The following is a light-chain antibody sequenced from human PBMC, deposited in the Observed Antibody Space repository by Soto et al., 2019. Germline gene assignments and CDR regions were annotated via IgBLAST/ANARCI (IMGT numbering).Light chain of an antibody. CDR1: QGIRND. J-gene: IGKJ2*01. Sequence: DIQMTQSPSSLSASVGDRVTITCRASQGIRNDVGWYQQKPGKAPKRLIYAASSLQSGVPSRFSGSGSGTEFTLTISSLQLEDFATYYCLQHNSYPYTFGQGTKLEIK. V-gene: IGKV1-17*01. CDR2: AAS. CDR3: LQHNSYPYT.